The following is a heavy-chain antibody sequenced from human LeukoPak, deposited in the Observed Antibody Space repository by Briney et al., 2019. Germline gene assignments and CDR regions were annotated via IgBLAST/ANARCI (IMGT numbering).Heavy chain of an antibody. V-gene: IGHV4-61*02. CDR1: GGSISSGSYY. D-gene: IGHD1-26*01. J-gene: IGHJ5*02. CDR3: ARVTSVGPVGFDP. CDR2: IYTSGST. Sequence: SQTLSLTCTVSGGSISSGSYYWSWIRHPAGKGLEWIGRIYTSGSTNYNPSLKSRVTISVDTSKNQFSLKLSSVTAADTAVYYCARVTSVGPVGFDPWGQGTLVTVSS.